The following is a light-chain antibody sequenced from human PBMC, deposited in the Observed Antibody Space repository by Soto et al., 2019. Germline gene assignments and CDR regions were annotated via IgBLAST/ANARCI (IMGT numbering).Light chain of an antibody. CDR3: SSYAGSSNV. CDR1: SSDVGGYNY. V-gene: IGLV2-8*01. CDR2: EVN. Sequence: QSALTQPPSASGSPGQSVAISCAGTSSDVGGYNYVSWYQQHPGKAPKLMIYEVNKRPSGVPDRFYGSKSGNTDSLTVSGLQAEDEADYYCSSYAGSSNVFGKGTKVTVL. J-gene: IGLJ1*01.